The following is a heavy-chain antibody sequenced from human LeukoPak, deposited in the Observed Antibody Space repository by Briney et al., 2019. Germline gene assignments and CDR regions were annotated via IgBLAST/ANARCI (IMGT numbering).Heavy chain of an antibody. J-gene: IGHJ3*02. V-gene: IGHV3-23*01. Sequence: GGSLRLSCAASGFTFSSSELSWVRQAPGKGLEWVSAIAVGGGTTYADSVVGRFIISRDNSKNTLYLQMNSLRVEDTAVYYCTRYIADSSGSPSPSAFNIWGQGTMVTVSS. D-gene: IGHD3-22*01. CDR2: IAVGGGTT. CDR3: TRYIADSSGSPSPSAFNI. CDR1: GFTFSSSE.